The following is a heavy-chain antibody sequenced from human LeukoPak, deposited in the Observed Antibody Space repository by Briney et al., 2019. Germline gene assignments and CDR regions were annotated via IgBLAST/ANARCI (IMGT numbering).Heavy chain of an antibody. J-gene: IGHJ6*03. D-gene: IGHD6-6*01. Sequence: SVKVSCKASGGTFSSYAISWVRQAPGQGLEWMGGIIPIFGTANYAQKFQGRVTITADESTSTAYMELSSLRSEDTAVYYCARTVTIAARPLYYYYMDVWGKGTTVTVSS. V-gene: IGHV1-69*01. CDR1: GGTFSSYA. CDR2: IIPIFGTA. CDR3: ARTVTIAARPLYYYYMDV.